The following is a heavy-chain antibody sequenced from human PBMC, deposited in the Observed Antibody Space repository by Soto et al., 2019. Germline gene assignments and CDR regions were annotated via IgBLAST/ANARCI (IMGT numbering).Heavy chain of an antibody. Sequence: QVHLVQSGAEVKKPGASVKVSCQGSGYAFTTYGITWVRQAPGQGLEWMGWISAHNGNTTYAQKLQGRVTVTRDTSTRTAYMELRSLRYDDTAVYYCARGRYGDYWGQGALVTVSS. CDR3: ARGRYGDY. CDR2: ISAHNGNT. D-gene: IGHD1-1*01. V-gene: IGHV1-18*01. J-gene: IGHJ4*02. CDR1: GYAFTTYG.